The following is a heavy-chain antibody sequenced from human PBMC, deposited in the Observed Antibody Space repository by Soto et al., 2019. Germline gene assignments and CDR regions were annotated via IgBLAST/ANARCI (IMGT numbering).Heavy chain of an antibody. Sequence: SGPTLVNPTQTLTLTCTFSGFSLSTSGVGVGWIRQPPGKALEWLALIYWDDDKRYSPSLTSRLTITKDTSKNQVVLTMTNMDPVDTATYYCEHIYGHYEAFDIRGQGTMVTVSS. CDR1: GFSLSTSGVG. CDR3: EHIYGHYEAFDI. V-gene: IGHV2-5*02. D-gene: IGHD4-17*01. J-gene: IGHJ3*02. CDR2: IYWDDDK.